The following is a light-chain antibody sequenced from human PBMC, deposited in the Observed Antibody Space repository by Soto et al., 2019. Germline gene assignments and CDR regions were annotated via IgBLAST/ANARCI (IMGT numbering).Light chain of an antibody. Sequence: QTVVTQPPSASGSPGQSVTISCTGTTSDVGGYNYVSWYQQHPGKAPKLLVYDVDKRPSGVPDRFSGSKSGNTASLTVSGLQAEDEADYYCSSYVGSNFHVLFGGGTQLTVL. CDR1: TSDVGGYNY. J-gene: IGLJ2*01. V-gene: IGLV2-8*01. CDR2: DVD. CDR3: SSYVGSNFHVL.